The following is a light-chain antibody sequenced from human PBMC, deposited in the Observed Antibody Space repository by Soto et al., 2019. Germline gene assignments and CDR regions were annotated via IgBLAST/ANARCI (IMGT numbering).Light chain of an antibody. CDR2: DVS. V-gene: IGLV2-14*03. Sequence: QSALTQPASVSGSPGQSITISCTGTRSDVGGYNFVSWYQHHPAKAPKLMIYDVSNRPLGVSNRFSGSKSGNTASLTISGLQAEDEAHYYCSSFTSSDTLVVFGGGTKLTVL. CDR1: RSDVGGYNF. CDR3: SSFTSSDTLVV. J-gene: IGLJ2*01.